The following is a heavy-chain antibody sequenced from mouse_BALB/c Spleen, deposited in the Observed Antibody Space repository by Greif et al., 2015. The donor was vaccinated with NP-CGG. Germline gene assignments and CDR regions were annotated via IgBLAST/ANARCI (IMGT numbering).Heavy chain of an antibody. CDR3: ARDDGYYVGYFDY. V-gene: IGHV5-6*01. CDR1: GFTFSSYG. D-gene: IGHD2-3*01. J-gene: IGHJ2*01. CDR2: ISSGGSYT. Sequence: EVKLVESGGDLVKPGGSLKLSCAASGFTFSSYGMSWVRQTPDKRLEWVATISSGGSYTYYPDSVKGRFTISRDNAKNTLYLQMSSLKSEDTAMYYCARDDGYYVGYFDYWGQGTTLTVSS.